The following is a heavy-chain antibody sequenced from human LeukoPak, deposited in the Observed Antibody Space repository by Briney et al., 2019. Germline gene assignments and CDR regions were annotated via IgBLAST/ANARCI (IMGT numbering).Heavy chain of an antibody. CDR3: ARERNAAVLDY. CDR2: IYYSGST. V-gene: IGHV4-59*01. D-gene: IGHD1-1*01. J-gene: IGHJ4*02. CDR1: GGSISSYY. Sequence: SETLSLTCTVSGGSISSYYWSWIRQPPGKGLEWIGYIYYSGSTNYNPSLKSRVTISVDTSKNQFSLKLSSVTAADTAVYYRARERNAAVLDYWGQGTLVTVSS.